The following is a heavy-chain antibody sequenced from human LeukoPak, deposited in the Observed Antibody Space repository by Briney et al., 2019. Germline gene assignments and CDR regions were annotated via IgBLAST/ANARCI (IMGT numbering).Heavy chain of an antibody. CDR2: IYPDESDT. CDR1: GYSFSNYW. J-gene: IGHJ2*01. Sequence: PGESLKISCKGSGYSFSNYWIGWVRQMPGKGLEWMGIIYPDESDTRYSPSFQGQVTISADKSISTAYLQWSSLKASDTAMYYCARAGYSLSGSLGKWYFDLWGRGTLVTVSS. V-gene: IGHV5-51*01. CDR3: ARAGYSLSGSLGKWYFDL. D-gene: IGHD1-26*01.